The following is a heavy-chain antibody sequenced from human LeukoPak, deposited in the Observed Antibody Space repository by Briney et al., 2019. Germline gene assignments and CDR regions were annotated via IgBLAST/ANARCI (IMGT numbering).Heavy chain of an antibody. D-gene: IGHD3-9*01. V-gene: IGHV4-39*02. Sequence: SETLSLTCTVSGGSISSYNSYWGWIRQPPGKGLEWIGSLYYSGSPYYNPSLKSRVTISVDTSKNHFSLKLRSVTAADTAVYYCARVTGYTIEDYFDYWGQGTLVTVSS. J-gene: IGHJ4*02. CDR1: GGSISSYNSY. CDR2: LYYSGSP. CDR3: ARVTGYTIEDYFDY.